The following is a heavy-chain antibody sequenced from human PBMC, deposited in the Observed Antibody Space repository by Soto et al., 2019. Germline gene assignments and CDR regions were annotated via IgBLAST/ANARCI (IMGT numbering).Heavy chain of an antibody. CDR1: GLSITDSEMG. Sequence: QVTLKESGPVLVNPTETLTLRCTVSGLSITDSEMGVSWIRQPPGQPLEWLAHIDSSGEKSYRTFLKSRLAISKDNTNSQIVLTMTNMDPADTATYYCARRHLAVAVSPWFDPWGQGIPVTVSS. CDR3: ARRHLAVAVSPWFDP. V-gene: IGHV2-26*01. D-gene: IGHD6-19*01. J-gene: IGHJ5*02. CDR2: IDSSGEK.